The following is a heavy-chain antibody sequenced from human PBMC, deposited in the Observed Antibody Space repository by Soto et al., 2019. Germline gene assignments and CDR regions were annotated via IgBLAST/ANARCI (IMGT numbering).Heavy chain of an antibody. V-gene: IGHV4-30-4*01. CDR1: GGSISSGDYY. J-gene: IGHJ4*02. D-gene: IGHD2-15*01. CDR2: IYYSGST. CDR3: ARDHGYCSGGSCYGGLAFDY. Sequence: PSETLFLTCTVSGGSISSGDYYWSWIRQPPGKGLEWIGYIYYSGSTNYNPSLKSRVTISVDTSKNQFSLQLSSVTAADTALYYCARDHGYCSGGSCYGGLAFDYWGQGTLVTVSS.